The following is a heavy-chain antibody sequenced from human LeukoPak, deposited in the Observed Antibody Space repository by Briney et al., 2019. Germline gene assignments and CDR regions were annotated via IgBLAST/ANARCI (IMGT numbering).Heavy chain of an antibody. J-gene: IGHJ4*02. CDR2: IIPIFGTA. Sequence: SVKVSRKASGGTFSSYAISWVRQAPGQGLEWMGGIIPIFGTANYAQRFQGRVTITADESTSTAYMELSSLRSEDTAVYYCARDRAFRGYSSDKYFDYWGQGTLVTVSS. V-gene: IGHV1-69*13. CDR3: ARDRAFRGYSSDKYFDY. D-gene: IGHD5-18*01. CDR1: GGTFSSYA.